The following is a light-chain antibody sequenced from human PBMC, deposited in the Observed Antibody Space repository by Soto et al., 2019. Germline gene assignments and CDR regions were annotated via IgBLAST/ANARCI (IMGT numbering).Light chain of an antibody. CDR1: SGHSSYA. Sequence: QPVLTQSPSASASLGASVKFTCTLSSGHSSYAIAWHQQQPEKGPRYLMKLNSDGSHSKGDGIPDRFSGSSSGAERYLTISCLQSEDEADYYCQTWGTGIVFGGGTKVTVL. J-gene: IGLJ2*01. V-gene: IGLV4-69*01. CDR3: QTWGTGIV. CDR2: LNSDGSH.